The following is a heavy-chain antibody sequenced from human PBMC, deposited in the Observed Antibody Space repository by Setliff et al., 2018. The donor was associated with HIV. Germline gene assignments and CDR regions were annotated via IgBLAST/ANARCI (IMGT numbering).Heavy chain of an antibody. CDR1: GGSISSNNW. J-gene: IGHJ4*02. V-gene: IGHV4-4*02. Sequence: PSETLSLTCAVSGGSISSNNWWSWVRQPPGKGLEWIGEIYHGGSTNYNPSLKSRVTISADTSKNQFSLKLSSVTAADTAVYYCARGKISPRGVVLIDYWGQGTLVTVSS. CDR3: ARGKISPRGVVLIDY. D-gene: IGHD3-22*01. CDR2: IYHGGST.